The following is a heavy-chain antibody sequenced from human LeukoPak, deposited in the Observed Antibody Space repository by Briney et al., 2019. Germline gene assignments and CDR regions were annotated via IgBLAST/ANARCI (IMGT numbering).Heavy chain of an antibody. CDR1: GASISSYY. CDR2: IYHTGSA. CDR3: ARVAYGSGSQTFYYHGMDV. Sequence: SETLSLTCTVSGASISSYYWSWIRQPPGKGLEWIGYIYHTGSANSNASLKSRVTISVDTSKNQFSLKLMSVTAADTAVYYCARVAYGSGSQTFYYHGMDVWGQGNTVSVSS. J-gene: IGHJ6*01. D-gene: IGHD3-10*01. V-gene: IGHV4-59*01.